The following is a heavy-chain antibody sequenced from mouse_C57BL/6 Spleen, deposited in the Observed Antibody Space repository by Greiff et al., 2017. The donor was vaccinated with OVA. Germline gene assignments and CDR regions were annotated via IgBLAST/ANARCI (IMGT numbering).Heavy chain of an antibody. CDR3: ASLGDYDWYFDV. CDR2: IYPGSGST. J-gene: IGHJ1*03. V-gene: IGHV1-55*01. CDR1: GYTFTSYW. D-gene: IGHD2-4*01. Sequence: VQLQQPGAELVKPGASVKMSCKASGYTFTSYWITWVKQRPGQGLEWIGDIYPGSGSTNYNEKFKSKATLPVDTSSSTAYMQLSSLTSEDSAVYYCASLGDYDWYFDVWGTGTTVTVSS.